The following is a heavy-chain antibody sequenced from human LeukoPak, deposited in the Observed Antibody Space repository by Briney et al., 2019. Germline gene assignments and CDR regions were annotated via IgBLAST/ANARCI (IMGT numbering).Heavy chain of an antibody. CDR3: ARELDAFDI. V-gene: IGHV3-33*01. Sequence: PGGSLRLSCAASGFTFSSYGMHWVRQAPGKGLEWVAVIWYDGSNKYYADSVKGRFTISRDNSTNTLYLQMNSLRAEDTAVYYCARELDAFDIWGQGTMVTVSS. J-gene: IGHJ3*02. CDR2: IWYDGSNK. CDR1: GFTFSSYG.